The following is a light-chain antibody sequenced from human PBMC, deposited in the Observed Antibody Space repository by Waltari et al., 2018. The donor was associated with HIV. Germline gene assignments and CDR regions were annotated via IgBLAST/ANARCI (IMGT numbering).Light chain of an antibody. J-gene: IGLJ2*01. CDR3: AAWDDSLSGVV. V-gene: IGLV1-47*01. Sequence: QSVLTQPPSASGTTVQRVSISCSGSSSNIGSNYVYWYQQLPGTAPKLPIYRNNQRPSGVPDRFSGSKSGTSASLAISGLRSEDEADYYCAAWDDSLSGVVFGGGTKLTVL. CDR1: SSNIGSNY. CDR2: RNN.